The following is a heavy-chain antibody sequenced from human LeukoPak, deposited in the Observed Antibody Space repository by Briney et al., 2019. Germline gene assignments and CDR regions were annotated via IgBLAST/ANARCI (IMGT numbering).Heavy chain of an antibody. V-gene: IGHV1-18*01. CDR2: ISAYNGNT. CDR1: GDTFTSYG. CDR3: ARDYWNYYFDY. D-gene: IGHD1-7*01. J-gene: IGHJ4*02. Sequence: ASVKVSCKASGDTFTSYGVSWVRQAPGQGLEWMGWISAYNGNTNYAQKLQGRVTMTTDTSTSTAYMELRSLRSDDTAVYYCARDYWNYYFDYWGQGTLVTVSS.